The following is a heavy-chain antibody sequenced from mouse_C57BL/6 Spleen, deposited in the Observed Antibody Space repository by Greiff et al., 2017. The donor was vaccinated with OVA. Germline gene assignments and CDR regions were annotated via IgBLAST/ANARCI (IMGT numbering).Heavy chain of an antibody. CDR1: GYAFTNYL. J-gene: IGHJ1*03. CDR2: INPGSGGT. Sequence: QVQLQQSGAELVRPGTSVKVSCKASGYAFTNYLIEWVKQRPGQGLEWIGVINPGSGGTNYNEKFKGKATLTADKSSSTAYMQLSSLTSEDSAVYFCAGGGGTGFDVWGTGTTVTVSS. V-gene: IGHV1-54*01. CDR3: AGGGGTGFDV. D-gene: IGHD1-1*01.